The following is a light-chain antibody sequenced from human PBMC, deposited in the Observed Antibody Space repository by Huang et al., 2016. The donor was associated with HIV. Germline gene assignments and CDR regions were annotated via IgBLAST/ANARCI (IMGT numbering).Light chain of an antibody. Sequence: IQLTQSPSSLSLLIGDRVTITCRASQDISNYLAWYQQKPRQPPKVLIYAASGLPGGVPSRFSGSGSGRKFTLNINNLQPEDFGTYYCQQLNSYPITFGQGTRLEIK. CDR3: QQLNSYPIT. V-gene: IGKV1-9*01. CDR1: QDISNY. J-gene: IGKJ5*01. CDR2: AAS.